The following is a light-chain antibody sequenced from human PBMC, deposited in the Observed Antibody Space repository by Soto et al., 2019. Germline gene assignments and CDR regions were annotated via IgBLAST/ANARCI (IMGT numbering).Light chain of an antibody. CDR3: QSYDSSLSGWV. CDR1: SSNIGAGYD. J-gene: IGLJ3*02. Sequence: QSVLTQPPSVSGAPGQRVTISCTGSSSNIGAGYDVHWYQQLPGTAPKLLIYANNNRPSGVPDRISGSKSGTSASLAITGLQAEDGADYYCQSYDSSLSGWVFGGGTKLTVL. V-gene: IGLV1-40*01. CDR2: ANN.